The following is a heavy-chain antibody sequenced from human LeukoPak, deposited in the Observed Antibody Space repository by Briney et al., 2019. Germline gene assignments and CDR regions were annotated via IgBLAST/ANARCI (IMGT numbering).Heavy chain of an antibody. J-gene: IGHJ3*01. V-gene: IGHV3-30*02. CDR2: IRYDGSNK. CDR3: AKDLGIAAYYDSFDL. CDR1: GFTFSSYG. Sequence: GGSLRLSCAASGFTFSSYGMHWVRQALGKGLEWVAFIRYDGSNKYYADSVKGRFTISRDNSKNTLYLQMNSLRAEDTAVYYCAKDLGIAAYYDSFDLWGQGTMVTVSS. D-gene: IGHD6-13*01.